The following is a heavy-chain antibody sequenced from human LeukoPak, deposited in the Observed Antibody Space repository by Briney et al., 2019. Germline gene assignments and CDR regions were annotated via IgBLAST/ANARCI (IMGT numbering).Heavy chain of an antibody. D-gene: IGHD1-26*01. CDR2: ISHDESNK. CDR3: ARGSGSYWAPDY. J-gene: IGHJ4*02. CDR1: GFTFSSYA. Sequence: GGSLRLSCAASGFTFSSYAMHWVRQAPGRGLEWVAAISHDESNKYYGDSVKGRFTISRDKSKNTLYLQMNSLRAEDTAVYYCARGSGSYWAPDYWGQGTLVTASS. V-gene: IGHV3-30-3*01.